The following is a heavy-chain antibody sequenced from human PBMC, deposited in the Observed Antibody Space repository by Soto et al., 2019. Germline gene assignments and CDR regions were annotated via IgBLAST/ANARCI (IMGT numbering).Heavy chain of an antibody. J-gene: IGHJ4*02. Sequence: QVQLVESGGGVVQPGRSLRLSCAASGFTFSPYTMHWVRQAPGKGLEWVAVISYDGSTEYNPDSVKGRFTISRDNPKNSGYLQMNSLRAEDTAISYCARGGGFCGGDCYKGGIDYWGQGTLVTVSS. D-gene: IGHD2-21*02. CDR1: GFTFSPYT. CDR3: ARGGGFCGGDCYKGGIDY. V-gene: IGHV3-30-3*01. CDR2: ISYDGSTE.